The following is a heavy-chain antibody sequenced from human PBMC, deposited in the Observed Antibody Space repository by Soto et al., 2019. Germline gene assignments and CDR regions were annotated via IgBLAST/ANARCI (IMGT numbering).Heavy chain of an antibody. V-gene: IGHV1-3*01. CDR1: GYTFTSYA. Sequence: ASVKVSCKASGYTFTSYAMHWVRQAPGQRLEWMGWINAGNGNTKYSQKFQGRVTITRDTSASTAYMELSSLRSEDTAVYYCARDRVAAAGIFLFYFDYWGQGTLVTVSS. CDR3: ARDRVAAAGIFLFYFDY. CDR2: INAGNGNT. J-gene: IGHJ4*02. D-gene: IGHD6-13*01.